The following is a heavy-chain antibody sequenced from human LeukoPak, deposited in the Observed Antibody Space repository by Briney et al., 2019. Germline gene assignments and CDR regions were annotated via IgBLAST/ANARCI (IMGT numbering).Heavy chain of an antibody. CDR2: ISGSGGST. CDR1: EFTFSSYG. J-gene: IGHJ6*03. D-gene: IGHD3-22*01. V-gene: IGHV3-23*01. Sequence: GGSLRLSCAASEFTFSSYGMSWVRQTPGKGLEWVLAISGSGGSTYYADSVKGRFTVSRDNSKNTLYLQMNSLGAEDTAVYYCARDGGKYFYDSSGYYYDDVYYYMDVWGKGTTVTISS. CDR3: ARDGGKYFYDSSGYYYDDVYYYMDV.